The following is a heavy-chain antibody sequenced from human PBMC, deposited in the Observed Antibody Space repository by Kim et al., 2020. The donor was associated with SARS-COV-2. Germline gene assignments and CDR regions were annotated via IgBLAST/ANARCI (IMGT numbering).Heavy chain of an antibody. V-gene: IGHV3-9*01. CDR2: ISWNSGSI. CDR3: ASSGLEYFQH. CDR1: GFTFDDYA. J-gene: IGHJ1*01. D-gene: IGHD3-16*01. Sequence: GGSLRLSCAASGFTFDDYAMHWVRQAPGKGLEWVSGISWNSGSIGYADSVKGRFTISRDNAKNSLYLQMNSLRAEDTALYYCASSGLEYFQHWGQGTLVTVSS.